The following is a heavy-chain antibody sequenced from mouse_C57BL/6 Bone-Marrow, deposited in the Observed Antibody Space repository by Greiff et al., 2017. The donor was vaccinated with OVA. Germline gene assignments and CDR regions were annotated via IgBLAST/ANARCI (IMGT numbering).Heavy chain of an antibody. CDR3: ARIRSYDYERGAMDY. CDR2: IFPGSGST. Sequence: VKLQESGPELVKPGASVKISCKASGYAFSSSWMNWVKQRPGQGLEWIGWIFPGSGSTYYNEKFKGKATLTVDKSSSTAYMLLSSLTSEDSAVYFCARIRSYDYERGAMDYWGQGTSVTVSS. CDR1: GYAFSSSW. J-gene: IGHJ4*01. D-gene: IGHD2-4*01. V-gene: IGHV1-75*01.